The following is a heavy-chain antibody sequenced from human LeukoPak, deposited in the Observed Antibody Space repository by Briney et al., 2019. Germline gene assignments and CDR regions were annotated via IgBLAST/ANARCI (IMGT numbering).Heavy chain of an antibody. V-gene: IGHV4-39*01. J-gene: IGHJ4*02. Sequence: SETLSLTCTVSGGSISSSSYYWGWIRQPPGKGLEWIGSIYYSGSTYYNPSLKSRVTISVDTSKNQFSLKLGSVTAADTAVYYCARLVVGATTGGFDYWGQGTLVTVSS. CDR1: GGSISSSSYY. CDR3: ARLVVGATTGGFDY. CDR2: IYYSGST. D-gene: IGHD1-26*01.